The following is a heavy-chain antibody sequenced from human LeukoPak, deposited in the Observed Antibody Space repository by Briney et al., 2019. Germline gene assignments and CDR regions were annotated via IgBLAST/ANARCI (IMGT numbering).Heavy chain of an antibody. J-gene: IGHJ5*02. V-gene: IGHV1-3*01. Sequence: ASVKVSCKASGYTFTSYAMHWVRQAPGQRLEWMGWINAGNGNTKYSQKFQGRVTITRDTSASTAYMELSNLRSEDTAVYYCARGATAARKNWFDPWGQGTLVTVSS. D-gene: IGHD6-13*01. CDR3: ARGATAARKNWFDP. CDR1: GYTFTSYA. CDR2: INAGNGNT.